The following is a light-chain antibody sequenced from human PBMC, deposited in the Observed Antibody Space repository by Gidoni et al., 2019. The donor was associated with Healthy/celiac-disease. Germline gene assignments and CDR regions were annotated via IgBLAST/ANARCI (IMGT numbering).Light chain of an antibody. J-gene: IGKJ1*01. CDR3: QXXXSTXXT. V-gene: IGKV1-39*01. CDR2: AAS. Sequence: QMTQSPSSLSASVGDRVTITCRASKSISSYLNWYQQKPGKAPKLLIYAASSLQSGVPSRFXXSGXXTDXXXTIXXXQPXXFAXXXCQXXXSTXXTFXXXTKVEIK. CDR1: KSISSY.